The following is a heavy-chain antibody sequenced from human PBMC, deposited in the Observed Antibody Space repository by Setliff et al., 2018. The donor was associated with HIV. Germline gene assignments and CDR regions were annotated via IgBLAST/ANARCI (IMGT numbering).Heavy chain of an antibody. Sequence: LSLTCTVSGGSISSSSYYWGWIRQPLGKGLEWIGNIYYSGSTYYNPSLKSRVTISVATSKKQFSLKLSSVTASDTAVYYCARLPGYCSSTGCQGYFDYWGQGTLVTGSS. D-gene: IGHD2-2*01. CDR2: IYYSGST. V-gene: IGHV4-39*01. J-gene: IGHJ4*02. CDR1: GGSISSSSYY. CDR3: ARLPGYCSSTGCQGYFDY.